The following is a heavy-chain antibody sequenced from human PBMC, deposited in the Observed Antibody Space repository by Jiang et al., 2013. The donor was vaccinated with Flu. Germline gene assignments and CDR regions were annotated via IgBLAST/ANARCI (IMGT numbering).Heavy chain of an antibody. CDR1: GGSFSGYY. CDR3: ARGSIAGWLLLRVYAFDI. J-gene: IGHJ3*02. V-gene: IGHV4-34*01. D-gene: IGHD3-22*01. CDR2: INHSGST. Sequence: VALLKPSETLSLTCAVYGGSFSGYYWSWIRQPPGKGLEWIGEINHSGSTNYNPSLKSRVTISVDTSKNQFSLKLSSVTAADTAVYYCARGSIAGWLLLRVYAFDIWGQGTMVTVSS.